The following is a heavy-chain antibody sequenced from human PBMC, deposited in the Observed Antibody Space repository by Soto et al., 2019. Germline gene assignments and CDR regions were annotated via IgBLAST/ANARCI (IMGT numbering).Heavy chain of an antibody. CDR3: TFPFCSGGSCYFHY. J-gene: IGHJ4*02. V-gene: IGHV4-39*01. CDR2: IFSTGGT. Sequence: QLQLRESGPGLAKPSETLSLTCTVSRGSISSSSHYWAWIRQPPGKGLEWIGTIFSTGGTFYNPSLKNRVTMLVDPSNNQFSLSLSSVTAADSAVYYCTFPFCSGGSCYFHYWGQGTLLAVSS. CDR1: RGSISSSSHY. D-gene: IGHD2-15*01.